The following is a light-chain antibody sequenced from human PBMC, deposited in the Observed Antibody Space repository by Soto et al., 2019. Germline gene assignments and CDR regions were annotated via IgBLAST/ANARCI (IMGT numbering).Light chain of an antibody. CDR3: QQYNDWSSIT. Sequence: EIVMTQSPATLSVSPGERAILSCRASQSVSKKLGWYQQKPGQAPRLLIYGTSTRAPGIPVRFSGSGSGTDFTLTISSLRSEDFAIYYCQQYNDWSSITFGQGTRLEIK. J-gene: IGKJ5*01. CDR2: GTS. V-gene: IGKV3-15*01. CDR1: QSVSKK.